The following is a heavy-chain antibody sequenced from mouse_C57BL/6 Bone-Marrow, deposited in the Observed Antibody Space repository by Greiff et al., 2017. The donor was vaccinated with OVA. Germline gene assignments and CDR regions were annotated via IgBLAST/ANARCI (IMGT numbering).Heavy chain of an antibody. Sequence: EVQRVESGGGLVKPGGSLKLSCAASGFTFSSYAMSWVRQTPEKRLEWVATISDGGSYTYYPANVKGRFPISRDNAKNNLYLQMRHLKSEDTAMYYCARECSNYFIYFDYWGQGTTLTVSS. CDR3: ARECSNYFIYFDY. V-gene: IGHV5-4*01. D-gene: IGHD2-5*01. CDR2: ISDGGSYT. J-gene: IGHJ2*01. CDR1: GFTFSSYA.